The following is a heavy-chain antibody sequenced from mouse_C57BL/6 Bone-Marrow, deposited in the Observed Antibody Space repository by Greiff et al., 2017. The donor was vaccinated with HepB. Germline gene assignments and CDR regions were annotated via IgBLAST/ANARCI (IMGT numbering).Heavy chain of an antibody. CDR3: VGGYSYWYFDV. V-gene: IGHV1-59*01. CDR2: IDPSDSYT. Sequence: QVQLQQSGAELVRPGTSVKLSCKASGYTFTSYWMHWVKQRPGQGLEWIGVIDPSDSYTNYNQKFKGKATLTVDTSSSTAYMQLSSLTSEDAAVYYCVGGYSYWYFDVWGTGTTVTVSS. D-gene: IGHD2-3*01. CDR1: GYTFTSYW. J-gene: IGHJ1*03.